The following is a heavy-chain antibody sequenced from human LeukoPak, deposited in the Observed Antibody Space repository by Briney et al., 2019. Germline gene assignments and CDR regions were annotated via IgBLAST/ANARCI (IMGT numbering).Heavy chain of an antibody. D-gene: IGHD4-17*01. Sequence: LPGGSLRLSCAASGFSFEDYAMHWVRQPPGKGLEWVSGVSWNSGNVDYADSVKGRFTISRDNAKNFLYLQMSSLRAEDTALYYCAKAVYGDFQSTVDYWGRGTLVTVSS. CDR3: AKAVYGDFQSTVDY. J-gene: IGHJ4*02. CDR1: GFSFEDYA. V-gene: IGHV3-9*01. CDR2: VSWNSGNV.